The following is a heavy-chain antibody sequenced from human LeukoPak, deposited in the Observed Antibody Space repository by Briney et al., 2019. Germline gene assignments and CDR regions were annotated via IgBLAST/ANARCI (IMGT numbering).Heavy chain of an antibody. CDR3: ANAVG. Sequence: GGSLRLSCAAFGFTFDDYAMHWVRQAPGKGLEWVSGISWNSGSIGYADSVKGRFTISRDNAKNSLYLQMNSLRAEDTALYYCANAVGWGQGTLVTVSS. CDR1: GFTFDDYA. CDR2: ISWNSGSI. V-gene: IGHV3-9*01. J-gene: IGHJ4*02.